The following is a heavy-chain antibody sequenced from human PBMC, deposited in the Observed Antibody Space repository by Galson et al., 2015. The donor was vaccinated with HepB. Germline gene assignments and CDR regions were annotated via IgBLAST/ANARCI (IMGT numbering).Heavy chain of an antibody. Sequence: SLRLSCAASGFTFSSCAMHWVRQAPGKGLEGVAFISYDGNLKFHSDSVRGRFTISRDDSENTLYLQMNSLRAEDTAAYYCAKDLTSGWALDFWGQGALVTVSS. J-gene: IGHJ4*02. CDR1: GFTFSSCA. D-gene: IGHD6-19*01. CDR3: AKDLTSGWALDF. V-gene: IGHV3-30*18. CDR2: ISYDGNLK.